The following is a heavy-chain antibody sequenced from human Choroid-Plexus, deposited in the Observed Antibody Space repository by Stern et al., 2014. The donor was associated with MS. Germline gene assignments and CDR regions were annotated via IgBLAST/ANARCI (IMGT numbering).Heavy chain of an antibody. J-gene: IGHJ6*02. CDR2: LNPNTGST. CDR1: GYIFTGYY. D-gene: IGHD3-3*01. Sequence: ALLLESGAEVKKPVASVKVSCKPSGYIFTGYYIHWLRQAPGLGLAWMAWLNPNTGSTKYAQKFQGRVTMSRDTSISTAYVELSSLTSDDTAVYYCARDQRGITIFGVVTDYYYLGMDVWGQGTTVTVSS. V-gene: IGHV1-2*02. CDR3: ARDQRGITIFGVVTDYYYLGMDV.